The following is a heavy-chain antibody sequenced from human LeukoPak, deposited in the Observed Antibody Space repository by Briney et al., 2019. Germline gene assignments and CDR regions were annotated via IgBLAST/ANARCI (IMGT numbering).Heavy chain of an antibody. D-gene: IGHD3-10*01. CDR1: GFTFNSYA. Sequence: GGSLRLSCAVSGFTFNSYATSWVRQAPGEGVEWVSGISGSGGNTYYADSVKGRFTITRDNSKNTLYLQMNSLRAEDTAVYYCAKNRGYYGSGSYYFDYWGQGTLVTVSS. V-gene: IGHV3-23*01. CDR3: AKNRGYYGSGSYYFDY. J-gene: IGHJ4*02. CDR2: ISGSGGNT.